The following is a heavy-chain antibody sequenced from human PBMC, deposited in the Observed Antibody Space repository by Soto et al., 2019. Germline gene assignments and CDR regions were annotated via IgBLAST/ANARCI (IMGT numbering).Heavy chain of an antibody. J-gene: IGHJ4*02. Sequence: EVQLVESGGGLVQPGESLRLSCAVSGFSFSDYNMNWVRQAPGKGLEWVSYINSNGGVIYYADSVRGRFTISRDNAKNSVYLQMNNLKTEDTAMYYCARGGEMGLNDYWGQGTLVTVS. CDR2: INSNGGVI. V-gene: IGHV3-48*04. CDR1: GFSFSDYN. D-gene: IGHD1-26*01. CDR3: ARGGEMGLNDY.